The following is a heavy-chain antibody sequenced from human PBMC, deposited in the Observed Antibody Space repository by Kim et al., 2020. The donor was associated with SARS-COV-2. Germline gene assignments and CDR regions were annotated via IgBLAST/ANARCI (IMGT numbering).Heavy chain of an antibody. D-gene: IGHD6-13*01. CDR3: ARDFGIAAAGRRDYFDY. J-gene: IGHJ4*02. Sequence: FQGRVTMTRDTSTSTVYMELSSLRSEDTAVYYCARDFGIAAAGRRDYFDYWGQGTLVTVSS. V-gene: IGHV1-46*01.